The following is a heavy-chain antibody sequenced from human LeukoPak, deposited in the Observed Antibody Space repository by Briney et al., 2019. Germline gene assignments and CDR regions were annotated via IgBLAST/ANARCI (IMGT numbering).Heavy chain of an antibody. D-gene: IGHD6-13*01. CDR2: INPSGGST. Sequence: VSVKVSCKASGYTFTSYYMHWVRQAPGQGLEWMGIINPSGGSTSYAQKFQGRVTMTRDMSTSTVYMELSSLRSEDTAVYYCARSYSSSWSSLHNWFDPWGQGTLVTVSS. CDR3: ARSYSSSWSSLHNWFDP. CDR1: GYTFTSYY. V-gene: IGHV1-46*01. J-gene: IGHJ5*02.